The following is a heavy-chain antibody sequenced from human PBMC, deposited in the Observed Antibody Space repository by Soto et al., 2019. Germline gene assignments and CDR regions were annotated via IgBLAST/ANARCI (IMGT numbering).Heavy chain of an antibody. Sequence: PGESLKISCKGSGYSFTSYWIGWVRQMTGKGLEWMGIIYPGDSDTRYSPSFQGQVTISADKSISTAYLQWSSLKASDTAMYYCAIGYCSSTSCYEFDYWGQGTLVTVSS. CDR3: AIGYCSSTSCYEFDY. CDR2: IYPGDSDT. J-gene: IGHJ4*02. D-gene: IGHD2-2*01. V-gene: IGHV5-51*01. CDR1: GYSFTSYW.